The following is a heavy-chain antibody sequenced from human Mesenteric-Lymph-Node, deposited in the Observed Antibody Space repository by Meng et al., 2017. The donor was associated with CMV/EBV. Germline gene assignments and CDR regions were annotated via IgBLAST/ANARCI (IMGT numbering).Heavy chain of an antibody. CDR2: INHSGST. J-gene: IGHJ4*02. CDR1: GGSFGGSD. V-gene: IGHV4-34*01. D-gene: IGHD4-23*01. Sequence: VRLPACGAGVLNPSGSLPLTCSFYGGSFGGSDWSWIRQPPGKGLEWIGEINHSGSTNYNPSLKSRVTISVETSKNQFSLKLSSVTAADTAVYYCARHQRWLKSEGGFNYWGQGTLVTVSS. CDR3: ARHQRWLKSEGGFNY.